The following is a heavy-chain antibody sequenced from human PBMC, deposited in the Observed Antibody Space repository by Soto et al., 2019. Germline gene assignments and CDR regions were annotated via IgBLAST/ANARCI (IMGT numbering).Heavy chain of an antibody. V-gene: IGHV3-7*01. J-gene: IGHJ4*02. CDR2: IKRDGSEK. CDR3: ARDRDLAVPAAVIYFDS. CDR1: GFSISDYW. D-gene: IGHD2-2*01. Sequence: CLRLSCAASGFSISDYWMSWVRQAPGKGLEWVANIKRDGSEKYYVDSVKGRFTISRDNAKNSLYLQMNSLRADDTAVYYCARDRDLAVPAAVIYFDSWGQGTLVTVSS.